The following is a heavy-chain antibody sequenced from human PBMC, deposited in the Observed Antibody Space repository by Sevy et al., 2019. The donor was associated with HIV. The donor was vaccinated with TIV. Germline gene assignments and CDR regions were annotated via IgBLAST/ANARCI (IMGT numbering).Heavy chain of an antibody. J-gene: IGHJ4*02. D-gene: IGHD6-19*01. CDR3: ARESSSGWYFDY. CDR1: GGSISSFY. V-gene: IGHV4-59*01. CDR2: FSYSGNT. Sequence: SETLSLTCTVSGGSISSFYWSWIRQPPGKGLEWIGYFSYSGNTNYNPSLRSRVTISVDTSKNQFSLKMTSVTAADTAVYCCARESSSGWYFDYWGQGTLVTVSS.